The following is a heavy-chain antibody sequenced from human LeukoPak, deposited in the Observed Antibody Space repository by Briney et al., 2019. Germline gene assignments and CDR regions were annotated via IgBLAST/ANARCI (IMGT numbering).Heavy chain of an antibody. CDR1: GFTFSNAW. Sequence: AGGSLRLSCAASGFTFSNAWMSWVRQAPGKGLEWVGRIKSKTDGGTTDYAAPVKGRFTISRDDSKNTLYLQMNSLRAEDTAVYYCAKDPGGLYFDYWGQGTLVTVSS. CDR3: AKDPGGLYFDY. J-gene: IGHJ4*02. CDR2: IKSKTDGGTT. D-gene: IGHD3-10*01. V-gene: IGHV3-15*01.